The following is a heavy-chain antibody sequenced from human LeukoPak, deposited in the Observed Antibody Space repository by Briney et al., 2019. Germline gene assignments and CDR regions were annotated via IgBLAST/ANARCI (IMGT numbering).Heavy chain of an antibody. CDR2: ISSSSSYI. CDR1: GFTLSSYN. D-gene: IGHD2-2*01. J-gene: IGHJ6*02. V-gene: IGHV3-21*01. CDR3: ARVEAPRYCSSPSCDRGEDYYYGMDV. Sequence: GGSLRLSCAASGFTLSSYNMNGVRQAPGKGLEWVSSISSSSSYIYYADSVKGRFTISRDNAKSSLYLQMNSLRAEDMAVYYCARVEAPRYCSSPSCDRGEDYYYGMDVWGQGTTVTVSS.